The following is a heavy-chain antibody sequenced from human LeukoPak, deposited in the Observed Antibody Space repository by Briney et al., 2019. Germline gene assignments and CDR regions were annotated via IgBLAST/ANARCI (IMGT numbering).Heavy chain of an antibody. CDR1: GYTFTSYD. Sequence: GASVKVSCKASGYTFTSYDINWVRQATGQGLEWMGWMNPNSGNTGYAQKFQGRVTMTRNTSISTAYMELSSLRSEDTAVYYCARGLVADYYDSSGYYWFDYWGQGTLVTVSS. D-gene: IGHD3-22*01. J-gene: IGHJ4*02. CDR2: MNPNSGNT. CDR3: ARGLVADYYDSSGYYWFDY. V-gene: IGHV1-8*01.